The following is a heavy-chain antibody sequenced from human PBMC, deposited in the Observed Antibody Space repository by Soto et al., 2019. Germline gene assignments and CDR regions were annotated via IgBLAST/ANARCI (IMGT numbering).Heavy chain of an antibody. V-gene: IGHV4-30-4*01. Sequence: SETLSLTCTVSGGSISSGDYYWRWIRQPPGKGLEWIGYIYYSVSTYYNPSLKSRVTISVDTSKNQFSLKLSPVTAAHTGVYYCAREKYSYGTELEYWGQGTVVTVSS. CDR1: GGSISSGDYY. CDR2: IYYSVST. CDR3: AREKYSYGTELEY. J-gene: IGHJ4*02. D-gene: IGHD5-18*01.